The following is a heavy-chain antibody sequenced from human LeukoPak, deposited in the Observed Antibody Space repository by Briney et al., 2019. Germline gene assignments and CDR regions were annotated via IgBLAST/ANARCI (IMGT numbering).Heavy chain of an antibody. J-gene: IGHJ6*03. V-gene: IGHV3-53*05. Sequence: GGSLRLSCAASGFTVSSNYMSWVRQAPGKGLEWVSVTYSGGRTYYADSVKGRFTISRDNSKNTLYLQMNSLRAEDTAVYYCAKDYYGSGSYSPMWYYYYYYYMDVWGKGTTVTISS. CDR2: TYSGGRT. D-gene: IGHD3-10*01. CDR3: AKDYYGSGSYSPMWYYYYYYYMDV. CDR1: GFTVSSNY.